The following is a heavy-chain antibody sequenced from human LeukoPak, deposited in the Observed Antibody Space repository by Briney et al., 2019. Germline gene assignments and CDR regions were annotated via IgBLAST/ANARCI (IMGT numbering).Heavy chain of an antibody. V-gene: IGHV3-30*02. D-gene: IGHD1-1*01. CDR1: GFTFSNYN. CDR2: SWCEGGKE. J-gene: IGHJ4*02. Sequence: PGGSLRLSCAASGFTFSNYNMHWVRQAPGKGLEWVAFSWCEGGKENYAASVKGRFTISRDNSKNTVYLQMNSLRVEDTAVYYCAKDNNWACDYWGQGTLVTVSS. CDR3: AKDNNWACDY.